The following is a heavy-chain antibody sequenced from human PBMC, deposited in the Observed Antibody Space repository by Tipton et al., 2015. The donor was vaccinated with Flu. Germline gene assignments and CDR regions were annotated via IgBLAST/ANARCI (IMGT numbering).Heavy chain of an antibody. CDR2: ISWNSGSI. CDR3: AKGVYSNYEYYFDY. CDR1: GFTFDDYA. V-gene: IGHV3-9*01. D-gene: IGHD4-11*01. J-gene: IGHJ4*02. Sequence: RSLRLSCAASGFTFDDYAMHWVRQAPGKGLEWVSGISWNSGSIGYADSVKGRFTISRDNAKNSLYLQMNSLRAEDTALYYCAKGVYSNYEYYFDYWGQGTLVTVSS.